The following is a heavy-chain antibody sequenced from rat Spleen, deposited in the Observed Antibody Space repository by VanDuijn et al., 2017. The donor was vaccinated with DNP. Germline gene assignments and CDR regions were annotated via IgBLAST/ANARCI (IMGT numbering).Heavy chain of an antibody. CDR1: GFTLSNYG. J-gene: IGHJ1*01. Sequence: EVQLVESGGGLVQPGRSLKLSCAASGFTLSNYGMAWVRQAPTKGLEWVASITTGGVSTYYRDSVRGRFTISRDDAKNTQYLQVDSLRSEYKATYYWAGQSTITLVWYFDLWGPGTMVTVSS. CDR2: ITTGGVST. CDR3: AGQSTITLVWYFDL. V-gene: IGHV5S13*01. D-gene: IGHD1-1*01.